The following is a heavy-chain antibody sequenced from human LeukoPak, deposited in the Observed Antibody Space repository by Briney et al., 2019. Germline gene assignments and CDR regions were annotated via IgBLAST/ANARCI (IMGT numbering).Heavy chain of an antibody. V-gene: IGHV3-23*01. J-gene: IGHJ4*02. CDR3: AKRGVVIRVILVGFHKEAYYFDS. Sequence: GGSLTLSCAASGSTFSRTWMSWVRQAPGKGLEWVAGVSGSGGSTNYADSVKGRFTISRDNPKNTLYLQMNSLRAEDTAVYFCAKRGVVIRVILVGFHKEAYYFDSWGQGALVTVSS. CDR2: VSGSGGST. D-gene: IGHD3-22*01. CDR1: GSTFSRTW.